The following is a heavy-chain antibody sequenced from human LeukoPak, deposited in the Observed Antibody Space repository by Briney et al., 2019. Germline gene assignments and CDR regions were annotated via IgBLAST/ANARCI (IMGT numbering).Heavy chain of an antibody. CDR1: VYTFTSYY. D-gene: IGHD4-11*01. V-gene: IGHV1-46*01. CDR3: ARAGSNYAWHWFDP. Sequence: GASVNVSCKSSVYTFTSYYMHWVRQAPGQGLEWMGIINPSGGRTSYAQKFQGRVTMTRDTSTSTVYMELSSLRSEDTAVYYCARAGSNYAWHWFDPWGQGTLVTVSS. CDR2: INPSGGRT. J-gene: IGHJ5*02.